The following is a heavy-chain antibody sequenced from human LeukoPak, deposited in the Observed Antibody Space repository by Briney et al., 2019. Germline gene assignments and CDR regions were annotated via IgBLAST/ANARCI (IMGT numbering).Heavy chain of an antibody. V-gene: IGHV3-23*01. J-gene: IGHJ4*02. Sequence: GGSLRLSCAASGFTFSTYTMYWVRHPPGKRLEWVSIIGNNGGGIHYADSVKGRFAISRDNFKNALYLQMNSLRVEDTAVYYCAIDPNWGTHSWGQGVLVTVSS. CDR1: GFTFSTYT. CDR3: AIDPNWGTHS. CDR2: IGNNGGGI. D-gene: IGHD7-27*01.